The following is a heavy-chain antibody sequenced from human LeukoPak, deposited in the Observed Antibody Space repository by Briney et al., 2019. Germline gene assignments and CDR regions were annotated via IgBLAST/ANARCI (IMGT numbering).Heavy chain of an antibody. CDR2: ISSSGSTI. J-gene: IGHJ6*02. CDR3: ARGDYDFWSGYYRNYGMDV. D-gene: IGHD3-3*01. Sequence: GGSLRLSCAASGFTFSSYEMNWVRQAPGKGLEWVSYISSSGSTIYYADSVKGRFTLSRDNAKNSLYLQMNSLRAEDTAVYYCARGDYDFWSGYYRNYGMDVWGQGTTVTVSS. V-gene: IGHV3-48*03. CDR1: GFTFSSYE.